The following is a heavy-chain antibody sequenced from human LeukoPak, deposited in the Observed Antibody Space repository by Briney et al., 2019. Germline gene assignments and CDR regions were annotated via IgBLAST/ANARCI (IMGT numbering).Heavy chain of an antibody. CDR3: AKELRYSYGGDY. CDR1: GFTFSSYS. J-gene: IGHJ4*02. CDR2: ISGSGGST. V-gene: IGHV3-23*01. D-gene: IGHD5-18*01. Sequence: GGSLRLSCAASGFTFSSYSMNWVRQAPGKGLEWVSAISGSGGSTYYADSVKGRFTISRDNSKNTLYLQMNSLRAEDTAVYYCAKELRYSYGGDYWGQGTLVTVSS.